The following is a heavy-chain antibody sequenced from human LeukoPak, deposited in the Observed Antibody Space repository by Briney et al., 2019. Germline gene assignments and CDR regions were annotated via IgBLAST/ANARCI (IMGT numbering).Heavy chain of an antibody. V-gene: IGHV4-59*01. CDR3: ARDLGYDSSGYYL. CDR1: GGSISSYY. Sequence: SETLSLTCTVSGGSISSYYWSWIRHPPGKGLEWIGYIYYSGSTNYNPSLKSRVTISVDTSKTQFSLKLRSVTAADTAVYYCARDLGYDSSGYYLWGQGTLVTVSS. J-gene: IGHJ4*02. CDR2: IYYSGST. D-gene: IGHD3-22*01.